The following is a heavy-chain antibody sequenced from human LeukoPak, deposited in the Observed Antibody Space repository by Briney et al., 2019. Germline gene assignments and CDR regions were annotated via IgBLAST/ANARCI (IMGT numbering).Heavy chain of an antibody. Sequence: GGSLRLSCAASGFTFSTDAMNWVRQAPGKGLEWVSGISDSGGDTYYADSVKGRFTISRDKSKNTLDLQMNSLRAEDTAVYYCAKGTMHDYWGQGTLVTVSS. CDR2: ISDSGGDT. J-gene: IGHJ4*02. CDR1: GFTFSTDA. D-gene: IGHD4/OR15-4a*01. V-gene: IGHV3-23*01. CDR3: AKGTMHDY.